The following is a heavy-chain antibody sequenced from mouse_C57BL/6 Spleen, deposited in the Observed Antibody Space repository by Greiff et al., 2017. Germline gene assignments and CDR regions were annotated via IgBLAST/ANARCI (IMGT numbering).Heavy chain of an antibody. V-gene: IGHV1-62-2*01. CDR1: GYTFTEYT. CDR3: AKHDEGYCYGNIYYFDY. Sequence: QVQLQQSGAELVKPGASVKLSCKASGYTFTEYTIHWVKQRPGQGLEWIGRFHPGSGGIKYNEKFKDKATLTADKSSSTVYMELSRLTSEDSAVYFCAKHDEGYCYGNIYYFDYWGQGTTLTVSS. J-gene: IGHJ2*01. D-gene: IGHD1-1*01. CDR2: FHPGSGGI.